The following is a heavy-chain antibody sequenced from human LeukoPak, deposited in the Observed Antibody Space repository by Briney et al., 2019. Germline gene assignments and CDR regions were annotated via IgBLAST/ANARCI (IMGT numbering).Heavy chain of an antibody. Sequence: ASVKVSCKTSGYTFTNYGISWVRQAPGQGLEWMGWISAYNGNTNYAQKLQGRVTMTTDTSTSTAYMELRSLRSDDTAVYYCARDYYDYVWGSYRYDLLTDYWGQGTLVTVSS. CDR3: ARDYYDYVWGSYRYDLLTDY. V-gene: IGHV1-18*01. J-gene: IGHJ4*02. D-gene: IGHD3-16*02. CDR2: ISAYNGNT. CDR1: GYTFTNYG.